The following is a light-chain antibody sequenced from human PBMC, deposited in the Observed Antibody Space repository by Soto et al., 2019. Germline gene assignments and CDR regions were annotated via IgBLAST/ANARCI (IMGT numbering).Light chain of an antibody. Sequence: DIQMTQSPSSVSASVGDRVTITCRASQGIGKGLAWYQQKPGTAPKLLIYAASTLQSGVPSRFSGSGSGTDFTLAISTLQSEDFATYYCQQGNSFPLTFGGGTKVEIK. J-gene: IGKJ4*01. CDR2: AAS. CDR3: QQGNSFPLT. CDR1: QGIGKG. V-gene: IGKV1D-12*01.